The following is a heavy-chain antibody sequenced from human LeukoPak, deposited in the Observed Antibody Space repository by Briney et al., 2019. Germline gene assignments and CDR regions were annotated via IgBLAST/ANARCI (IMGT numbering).Heavy chain of an antibody. CDR3: ARPEYYDIGEYYFDY. CDR2: ISYDGSIK. V-gene: IGHV3-30-3*01. D-gene: IGHD3-16*01. J-gene: IGHJ4*02. CDR1: GFTFRKYA. Sequence: PGRSLRLSCAVSGFTFRKYAIHWVRQAPGKGLEWVAFISYDGSIKYHADSVKGRFTISRDNSQNTLDLQMNSLRAEDTAVYYCARPEYYDIGEYYFDYWGQGTLVTVSS.